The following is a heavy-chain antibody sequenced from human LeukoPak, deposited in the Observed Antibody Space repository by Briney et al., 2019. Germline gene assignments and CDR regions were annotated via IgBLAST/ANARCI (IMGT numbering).Heavy chain of an antibody. D-gene: IGHD6-6*01. CDR3: AIQIAARRGLYYYYYYMDV. J-gene: IGHJ6*03. V-gene: IGHV4-39*07. CDR1: GFTLSNYS. Sequence: GSLRLSCAVSGFTLSNYSMNWVRQAPGKGLEWIGSIYYSGSTYYNPSLKSRVTISVDTSKNQFSLKLSSVTAADTAVYYCAIQIAARRGLYYYYYYMDVWGKGTTVTVSS. CDR2: IYYSGST.